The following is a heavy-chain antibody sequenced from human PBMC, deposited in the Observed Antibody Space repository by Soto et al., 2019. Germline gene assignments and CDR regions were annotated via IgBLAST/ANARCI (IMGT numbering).Heavy chain of an antibody. CDR3: ARGVMTTRYYYGMDV. V-gene: IGHV3-30-3*01. CDR1: GFTFRSYA. J-gene: IGHJ6*02. Sequence: GGSLRLSCAASGFTFRSYAMHWVRQAPGKGLEWVAVISYDGSNKYCTDSVEGRFTISRDNSKNKLYLQMNSLRAEDTAVYNCARGVMTTRYYYGMDVWGQGTTVTVSS. D-gene: IGHD4-4*01. CDR2: ISYDGSNK.